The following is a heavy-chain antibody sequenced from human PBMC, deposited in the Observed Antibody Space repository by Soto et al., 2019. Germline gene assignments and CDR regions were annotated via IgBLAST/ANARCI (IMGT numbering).Heavy chain of an antibody. Sequence: ASVKVSCKASGYRFTSYGMSCVRQAPGQGLEWMGWISAYNGNTNYAQKLQGRVTMTTDTSTSTAYMELRSLRSDDTAVYYCARITIFGVVIADSNWFDPWGQGTLVTVSS. J-gene: IGHJ5*02. CDR2: ISAYNGNT. D-gene: IGHD3-3*01. CDR1: GYRFTSYG. CDR3: ARITIFGVVIADSNWFDP. V-gene: IGHV1-18*01.